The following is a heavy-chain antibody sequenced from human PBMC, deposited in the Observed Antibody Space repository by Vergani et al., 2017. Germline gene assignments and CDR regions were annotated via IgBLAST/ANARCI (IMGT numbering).Heavy chain of an antibody. V-gene: IGHV4-39*01. CDR1: GGSITSSSYY. J-gene: IGHJ4*02. Sequence: QVQLQESGPGLVKPPGTLSLTCAVSGGSITSSSYYWVWIRQPPGKGLEWIGNIYHSGGAYYNPSLKGRVTISVDTSKNQFSLEVTSVTAADTAIYFCARTESFILRYFHWALWGQGTLVTVSS. D-gene: IGHD3-9*01. CDR2: IYHSGGA. CDR3: ARTESFILRYFHWAL.